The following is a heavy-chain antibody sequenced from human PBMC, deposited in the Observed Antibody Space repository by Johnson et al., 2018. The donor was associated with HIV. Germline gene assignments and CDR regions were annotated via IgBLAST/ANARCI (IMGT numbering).Heavy chain of an antibody. D-gene: IGHD1-26*01. CDR1: GFTFSSYA. J-gene: IGHJ3*02. Sequence: VQLVESGGGVVQPGRSLRLSCAASGFTFSSYAMHWVRQVPGTGLVWVSRINSDGTTTTYANFVKGRFTISRDSAKHTLYLQMNSLRAEDTAVYYCAKDRDGWELLEVDAFDIWGKGTMVTVSS. CDR3: AKDRDGWELLEVDAFDI. CDR2: INSDGTTT. V-gene: IGHV3-74*03.